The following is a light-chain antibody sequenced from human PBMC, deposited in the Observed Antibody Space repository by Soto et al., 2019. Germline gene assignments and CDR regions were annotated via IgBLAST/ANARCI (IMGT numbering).Light chain of an antibody. CDR2: GKN. CDR1: TSNIGAGYD. V-gene: IGLV1-40*01. J-gene: IGLJ2*01. CDR3: QSYDTNLSGV. Sequence: QLVLTQPPSVSGAPGQRVTISCTGNTSNIGAGYDVSWYQQLPGTAPKLLISGKNNRPSGVPDRFSASKSGTSASLAISTLRAEDEGDYYCQSYDTNLSGVFGGGTKLTVL.